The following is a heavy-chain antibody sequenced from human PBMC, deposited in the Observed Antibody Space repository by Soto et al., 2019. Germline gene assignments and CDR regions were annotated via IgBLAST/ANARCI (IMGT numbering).Heavy chain of an antibody. CDR2: ISGSGGST. Sequence: EVQLLESGGGLVQPGGSLRLSCAASGFTFSSYAMSWVRQAPGKGLEWVSVISGSGGSTHYADSVKGRSTISRDNSKNTLYLQVNSLRAEDTAVYYCAKEADISGYHPDDWGQGTQVTVSS. CDR1: GFTFSSYA. D-gene: IGHD3-22*01. J-gene: IGHJ4*02. CDR3: AKEADISGYHPDD. V-gene: IGHV3-23*01.